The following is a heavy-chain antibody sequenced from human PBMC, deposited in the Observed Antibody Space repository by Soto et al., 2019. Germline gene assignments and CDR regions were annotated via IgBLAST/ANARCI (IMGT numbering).Heavy chain of an antibody. CDR1: GGSISSYY. J-gene: IGHJ3*02. V-gene: IGHV4-59*08. D-gene: IGHD3-3*01. Sequence: NPSETLSLTCTVSGGSISSYYWSWIRQPPGKGLEWIGYIYYSGSTNYNPSLKSRVTISVDTSKNQFSLKLSSVTAADTAVYYCARGRITIFGPDAFDIWGQGTMVTVSS. CDR2: IYYSGST. CDR3: ARGRITIFGPDAFDI.